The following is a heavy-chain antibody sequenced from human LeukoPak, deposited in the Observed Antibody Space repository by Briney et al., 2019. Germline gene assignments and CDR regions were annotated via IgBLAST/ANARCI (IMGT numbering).Heavy chain of an antibody. J-gene: IGHJ4*02. Sequence: GGSLRLSCAASGFTFDDYGMSWVRQAPGKGLEWVSGINWNGGSTGYADSVKGRFTISRDNAKNSLYLQMNSLRAEDTAVYYCAKVLSTPHFDYWGQGTLVTVSS. CDR2: INWNGGST. D-gene: IGHD3-16*02. V-gene: IGHV3-20*04. CDR1: GFTFDDYG. CDR3: AKVLSTPHFDY.